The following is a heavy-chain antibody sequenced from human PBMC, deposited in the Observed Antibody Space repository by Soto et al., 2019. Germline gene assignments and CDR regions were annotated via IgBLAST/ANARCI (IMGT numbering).Heavy chain of an antibody. CDR2: IFSNDEK. Sequence: QVTLKESGPVLVKPTETLTLTCTVSGFSLSNARMGVSWIRQPSGKALEWLAHIFSNDEKSYSTSLKSRLTISKDTSKSQVVLTMTNMDPVDTATYYCARVTHCSGGSCYSYWFDPWGQGTLVTVSS. V-gene: IGHV2-26*01. CDR3: ARVTHCSGGSCYSYWFDP. D-gene: IGHD2-15*01. J-gene: IGHJ5*02. CDR1: GFSLSNARMG.